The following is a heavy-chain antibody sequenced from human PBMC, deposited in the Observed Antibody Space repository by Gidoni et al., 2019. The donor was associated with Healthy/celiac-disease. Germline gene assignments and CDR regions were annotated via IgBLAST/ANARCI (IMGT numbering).Heavy chain of an antibody. Sequence: EVQLVESGGGLVQPGRSLRLSCTASGFTFGAYAMSWFRQAPGKGLEWVGCIRSKAYGGTTEYAASVKGRFTISRDDSKSIAYLQMNSLKTEDTAVYYCTRDAVTGYSSGWYVFWGQGTLVTVSS. CDR3: TRDAVTGYSSGWYVF. D-gene: IGHD6-19*01. V-gene: IGHV3-49*03. CDR2: IRSKAYGGTT. J-gene: IGHJ4*02. CDR1: GFTFGAYA.